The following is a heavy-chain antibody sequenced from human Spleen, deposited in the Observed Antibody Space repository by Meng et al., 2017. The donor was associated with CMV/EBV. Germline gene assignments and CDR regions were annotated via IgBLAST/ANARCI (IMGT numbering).Heavy chain of an antibody. Sequence: GESLKISCAASGFTFSSYWMSWVRQAPGKGLEWVANIKQDGSEKYYVDSVKGRFTISRDNAKNSLYLQMNSLRAEDTAVYYCAREAPVYDAFDVWGQGTMVTVSS. J-gene: IGHJ3*01. CDR2: IKQDGSEK. D-gene: IGHD3-16*01. CDR1: GFTFSSYW. V-gene: IGHV3-7*01. CDR3: AREAPVYDAFDV.